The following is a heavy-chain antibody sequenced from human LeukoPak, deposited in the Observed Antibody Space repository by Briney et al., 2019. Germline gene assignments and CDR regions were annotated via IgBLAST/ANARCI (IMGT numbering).Heavy chain of an antibody. CDR1: GFTFSSYG. Sequence: GGSLRLSCAASGFTFSSYGMHWVRQAPGKGLEWVAFIRYDGSNKYYADSVKGRFTISRDNSKNTLYLQMNSLRAEDTAVYHCAKTHYDILTGYRYYYMDVWGKGTTVTVSS. V-gene: IGHV3-30*02. CDR3: AKTHYDILTGYRYYYMDV. J-gene: IGHJ6*03. D-gene: IGHD3-9*01. CDR2: IRYDGSNK.